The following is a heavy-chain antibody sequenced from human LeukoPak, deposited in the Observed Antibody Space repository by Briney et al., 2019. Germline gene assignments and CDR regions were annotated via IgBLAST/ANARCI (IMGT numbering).Heavy chain of an antibody. CDR2: ISTSSSYI. Sequence: PGGSLRLSCAASGFTFSSYWMSWVRQAPGKGLEWVSSISTSSSYIYYADSLKGRFTISRHNAKSSLFLQMNSLRADDTAVYYCARVSRGKWELLGAHDYWGQGTLVTVSS. D-gene: IGHD1-26*01. V-gene: IGHV3-21*01. J-gene: IGHJ4*02. CDR3: ARVSRGKWELLGAHDY. CDR1: GFTFSSYW.